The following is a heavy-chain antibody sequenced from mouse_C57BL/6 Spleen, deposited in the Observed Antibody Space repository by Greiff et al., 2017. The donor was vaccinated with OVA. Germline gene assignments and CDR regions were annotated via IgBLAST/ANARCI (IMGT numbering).Heavy chain of an antibody. CDR2: IYPRSGNT. Sequence: LQESGAELARPGASVKLSCKASGYTFTSYGISWVKQRTGQGLEWIGEIYPRSGNTYYNEKFKGKATLTADKSSSTAYMELRSLTSEDSAVYFCARGGDDGYPGAYWGQGTLVTVSA. J-gene: IGHJ3*01. CDR3: ARGGDDGYPGAY. CDR1: GYTFTSYG. D-gene: IGHD2-3*01. V-gene: IGHV1-81*01.